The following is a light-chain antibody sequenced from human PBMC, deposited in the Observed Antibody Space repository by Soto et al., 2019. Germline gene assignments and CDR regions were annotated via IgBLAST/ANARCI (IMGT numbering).Light chain of an antibody. CDR3: XXXXHWPHT. CDR2: EVS. J-gene: IGKJ2*01. CDR1: XXXXXSXGXXY. V-gene: IGKV2-30*01. Sequence: VVXTQSPLSLPVTLGXPASVSXRSXXXXXXSXGXXYLDWFQQRPGQSPRRLIYEVSKRESGVPDTFSGXGSGTDFTLKISRVXAXXXGXYXXXXXXHWPHTFGQGTRLEIK.